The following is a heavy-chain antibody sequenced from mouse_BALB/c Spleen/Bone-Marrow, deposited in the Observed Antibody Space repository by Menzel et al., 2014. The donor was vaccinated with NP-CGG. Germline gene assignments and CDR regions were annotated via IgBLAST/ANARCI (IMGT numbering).Heavy chain of an antibody. D-gene: IGHD2-14*01. CDR3: ARNPPPYRLYAMDY. Sequence: QVQLKESGPGLVQPSQRLSIPCTVSGFSLTSYGVHWVRQSPGKGLEWLGVIWSGGSTDYNAAFISRLSISKDNSKSQVFFKMNSLQADDTAIYYCARNPPPYRLYAMDYWGQGTSVTVSS. CDR2: IWSGGST. CDR1: GFSLTSYG. J-gene: IGHJ4*01. V-gene: IGHV2-4-1*01.